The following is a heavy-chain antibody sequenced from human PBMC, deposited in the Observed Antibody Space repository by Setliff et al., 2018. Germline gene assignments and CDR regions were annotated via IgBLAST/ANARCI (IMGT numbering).Heavy chain of an antibody. D-gene: IGHD2-8*01. V-gene: IGHV4-31*03. CDR2: IYYSGST. CDR1: GGSISSGGYY. CDR3: ARHGLHCTNGICPPPFDP. J-gene: IGHJ5*02. Sequence: PSETLSLTCTVSGGSISSGGYYWSWIRQHPGKGLEWIGYIYYSGSTYYNPSLKSRVTISVDTSKNQFSLKLSSVTAADTAVYYCARHGLHCTNGICPPPFDPWGQGTLVTVSS.